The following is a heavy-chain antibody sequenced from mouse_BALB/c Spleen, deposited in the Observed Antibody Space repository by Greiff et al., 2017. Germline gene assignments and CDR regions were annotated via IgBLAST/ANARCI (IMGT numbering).Heavy chain of an antibody. CDR1: GYTFTDYE. CDR2: IDPETGGT. D-gene: IGHD1-1*01. V-gene: IGHV1-15*01. Sequence: VKLQESGAELVRPGASVTLSCKASGYTFTDYEMHWVKQTPVHGLEWIGAIDPETGGTAYNQKFKGKATLTADKSSSTAYMELRSLTSEDSAVYYCTTDYYGSSYRYFDVWGAGTTVTVSS. CDR3: TTDYYGSSYRYFDV. J-gene: IGHJ1*01.